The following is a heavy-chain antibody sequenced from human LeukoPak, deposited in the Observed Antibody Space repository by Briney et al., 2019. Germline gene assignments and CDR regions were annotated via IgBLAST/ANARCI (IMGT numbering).Heavy chain of an antibody. D-gene: IGHD3-10*01. J-gene: IGHJ4*02. CDR1: GFTFSSYC. Sequence: PGGSLRLSCAASGFTFSSYCMHWVRQAPGKGLVWVSRINSDGSSTTYADSVKGRFTISRDNAKNTLYLQMNSLRAEDTAVYYCARVTTGGSGSSDYWGQGTLVTVSS. CDR2: INSDGSST. CDR3: ARVTTGGSGSSDY. V-gene: IGHV3-74*01.